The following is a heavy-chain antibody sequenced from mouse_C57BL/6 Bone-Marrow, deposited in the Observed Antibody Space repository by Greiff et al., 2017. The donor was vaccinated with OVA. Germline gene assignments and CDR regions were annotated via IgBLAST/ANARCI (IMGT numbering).Heavy chain of an antibody. D-gene: IGHD2-2*01. CDR1: GYTFTNYW. J-gene: IGHJ2*01. CDR3: ARRWLRRGYFDY. Sequence: QVQLQQSGAELVRPGTSVKMSCKASGYTFTNYWIGWAKQRPGHGLEWIGDIYPGGGYTNYNEKFKGKATLTADKSSSTAYTQFSSLTSEDSAIYYCARRWLRRGYFDYWGQGTTLTVSS. CDR2: IYPGGGYT. V-gene: IGHV1-63*01.